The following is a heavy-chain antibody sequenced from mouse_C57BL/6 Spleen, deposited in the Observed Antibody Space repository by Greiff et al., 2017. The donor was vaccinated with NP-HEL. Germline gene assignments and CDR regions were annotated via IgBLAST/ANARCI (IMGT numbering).Heavy chain of an antibody. V-gene: IGHV5-17*01. CDR2: ISSGSSTI. Sequence: DVKLVESGGGLVKPGGSLKLSCAASGFTFSDYGMHWVRQAPEKGLEWVAYISSGSSTIYYADTVKGRFTISRDNAKNTLFLQMTSLRSEDTAMYYCASAYYSNYFYYAMDYWGQGTSVTVSS. J-gene: IGHJ4*01. D-gene: IGHD2-5*01. CDR3: ASAYYSNYFYYAMDY. CDR1: GFTFSDYG.